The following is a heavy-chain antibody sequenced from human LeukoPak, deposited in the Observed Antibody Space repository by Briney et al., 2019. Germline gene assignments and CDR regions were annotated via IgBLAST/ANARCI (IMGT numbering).Heavy chain of an antibody. Sequence: GGSLRLSCAASGFTFSSYAMHWVRQAPGKGLEWVAVISYDGSNKYYADSVKGRFTISRDNSKNTLYLHMNSLRAEDTAVYYCARDSGGVVVPPDYWGQGTLVTVSS. J-gene: IGHJ4*02. D-gene: IGHD2-2*01. CDR1: GFTFSSYA. CDR2: ISYDGSNK. CDR3: ARDSGGVVVPPDY. V-gene: IGHV3-30-3*01.